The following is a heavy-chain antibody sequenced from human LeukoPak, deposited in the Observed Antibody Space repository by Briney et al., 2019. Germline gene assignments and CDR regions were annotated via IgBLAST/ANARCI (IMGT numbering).Heavy chain of an antibody. CDR1: GFSLNTSGRR. CDR2: IDWDDDK. D-gene: IGHD1-26*01. J-gene: IGHJ3*02. CDR3: ARMVESRSSYDAFDI. Sequence: SGPTLVNPTQTLTLTCTFSGFSLNTSGRRVSWIRPPPGKALEWLARIDWDDDKFYSTSLKTRLTISKDTSKNQVVLTMTNMDPVDTATYYCARMVESRSSYDAFDIWGQGTMVTVSS. V-gene: IGHV2-70*04.